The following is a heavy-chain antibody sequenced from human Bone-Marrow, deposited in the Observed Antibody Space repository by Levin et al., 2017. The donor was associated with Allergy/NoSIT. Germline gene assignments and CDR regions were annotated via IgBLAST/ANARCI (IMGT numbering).Heavy chain of an antibody. CDR2: IYSSGST. V-gene: IGHV4-39*01. D-gene: IGHD2-2*02. J-gene: IGHJ6*03. CDR1: GDSIRSGTYY. Sequence: SQTLSLTCSVSGDSIRSGTYYWGWTRQPPGKGLEYIGSIYSSGSTYYNPSLKSRVTISVDTSKNQFSLKLSSVTAADTAVYYCARHLPDSEYPRYMDVWGKGTTVAVSS. CDR3: ARHLPDSEYPRYMDV.